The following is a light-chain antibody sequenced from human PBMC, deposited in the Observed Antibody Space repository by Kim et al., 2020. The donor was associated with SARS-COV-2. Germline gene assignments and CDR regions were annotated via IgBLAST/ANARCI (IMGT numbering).Light chain of an antibody. CDR1: QSISSY. J-gene: IGKJ1*01. V-gene: IGKV1-39*01. CDR2: AAS. CDR3: QQSYSTPAT. Sequence: ASVGDRVTITCRASQSISSYLNWYQQKPGKAPKLLIYAASSLQSGVPSRFSGSGSGTDFTLTISSLQPEDFATYYCQQSYSTPATFGQGTKVDIK.